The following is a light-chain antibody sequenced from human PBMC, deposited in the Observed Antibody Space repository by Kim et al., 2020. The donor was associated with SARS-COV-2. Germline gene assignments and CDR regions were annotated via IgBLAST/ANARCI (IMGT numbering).Light chain of an antibody. V-gene: IGKV3-20*01. CDR1: QSVSSSY. CDR2: GAS. Sequence: PGERATLSCRASQSVSSSYLAWYQQKPGQAPRLLIYGASSRATGIPDRFIGSGSGTDFTLTISRLEPEDFAVYYCQQYGSSPPWTFGQGTKVEIK. CDR3: QQYGSSPPWT. J-gene: IGKJ1*01.